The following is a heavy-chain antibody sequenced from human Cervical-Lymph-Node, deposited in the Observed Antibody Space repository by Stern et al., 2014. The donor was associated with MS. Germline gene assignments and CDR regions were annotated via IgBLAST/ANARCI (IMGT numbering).Heavy chain of an antibody. Sequence: VQLVESGGGVVQPGRSLRLSCAASGFTFRNYAMHWVRQAPGKGLAWVAVISYDGGKEYYEDSVKGRFTVSRDTSKNTLSLQMNSLRVEDTAVYYCAKADCSGGRCYVDYWGQGTLVTVSS. CDR3: AKADCSGGRCYVDY. J-gene: IGHJ4*02. V-gene: IGHV3-30*18. CDR1: GFTFRNYA. D-gene: IGHD2-15*01. CDR2: ISYDGGKE.